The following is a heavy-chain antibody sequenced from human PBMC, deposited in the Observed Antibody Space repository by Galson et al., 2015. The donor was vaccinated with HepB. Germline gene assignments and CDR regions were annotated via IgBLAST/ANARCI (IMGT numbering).Heavy chain of an antibody. Sequence: TLSLPCTVSGGPISSRDYYWRWIRQAPGKGLEWIGYIYYSGSTYYNPSLQGRVTKSVDTSKNQYSLKLSSVTAADTAVYYCARGGYSSGWSFDYWGQGTLVTVSS. V-gene: IGHV4-30-4*01. CDR1: GGPISSRDYY. J-gene: IGHJ4*02. D-gene: IGHD6-19*01. CDR2: IYYSGST. CDR3: ARGGYSSGWSFDY.